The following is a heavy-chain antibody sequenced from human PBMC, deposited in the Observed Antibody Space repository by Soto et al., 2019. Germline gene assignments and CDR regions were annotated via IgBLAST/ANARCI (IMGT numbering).Heavy chain of an antibody. CDR2: ISAYNGNT. V-gene: IGHV1-18*01. Sequence: ASVKVSCKASGYTFTSYGISWVRQAPGQGLEWMGWISAYNGNTNYAQKLQGRVTMTTDTSTSTAYMELRSLRSDDTAVYYCARDSDIVVVPAAIPNWFAPWGQGTLVTVSS. CDR3: ARDSDIVVVPAAIPNWFAP. CDR1: GYTFTSYG. J-gene: IGHJ5*02. D-gene: IGHD2-2*01.